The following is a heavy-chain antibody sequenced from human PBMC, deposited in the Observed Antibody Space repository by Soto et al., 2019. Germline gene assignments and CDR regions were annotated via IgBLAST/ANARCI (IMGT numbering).Heavy chain of an antibody. CDR2: TYQSGSA. J-gene: IGHJ6*02. CDR1: GGSIRSGGYS. Sequence: SETLSLTCTVSGGSIRSGGYSWTWIRQSPGKGLEWIGYTYQSGSAYYNPSLKSRVTISVDRSKNQISPNLTSVTAADTAVYYCARDYYGMDVWGQGTTVTVS. CDR3: ARDYYGMDV. V-gene: IGHV4-30-2*06.